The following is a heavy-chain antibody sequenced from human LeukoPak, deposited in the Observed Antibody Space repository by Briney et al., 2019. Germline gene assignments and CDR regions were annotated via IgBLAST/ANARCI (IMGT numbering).Heavy chain of an antibody. CDR3: ARDQRYCSSSSCPWEPFDY. D-gene: IGHD2-2*01. CDR1: GFTFSSYW. J-gene: IGHJ4*02. V-gene: IGHV3-7*05. Sequence: PGGSLRLSCATSGFTFSSYWMSWVRQAPGKGREWVANIKQGGSEKYYVDSVKGRFTISRDNAKNSLYLQMNSLRAEDTAVYYCARDQRYCSSSSCPWEPFDYWGQGTLVTVSS. CDR2: IKQGGSEK.